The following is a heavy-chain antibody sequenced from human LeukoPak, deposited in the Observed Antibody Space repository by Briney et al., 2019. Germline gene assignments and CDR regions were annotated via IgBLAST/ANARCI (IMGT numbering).Heavy chain of an antibody. D-gene: IGHD2-21*02. CDR2: IYDSGST. CDR1: GGSIRSYH. J-gene: IGHJ4*02. V-gene: IGHV4-59*01. Sequence: SETLSLTCTVSGGSIRSYHWSWIREPPGKRLEWIGYIYDSGSTNYNPSLKSRVTISIDPSKNQFSLKLSSVTAADTAVYYCAREAYCGGDCYSGFDYWGQGTLLTVSS. CDR3: AREAYCGGDCYSGFDY.